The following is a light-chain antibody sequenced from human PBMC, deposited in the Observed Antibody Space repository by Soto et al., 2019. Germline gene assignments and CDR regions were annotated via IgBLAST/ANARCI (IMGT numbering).Light chain of an antibody. Sequence: QSVLTQPPSVSGAPGQRVTISCTGSSSNIGAGYDVHWYQQFPGTAPKLLIYFNNNRPSGVPDRFSASKSGTSASLAITGLQAEDEADYYCQSYDISLSSVFGGGTQLTVL. CDR3: QSYDISLSSV. V-gene: IGLV1-40*01. J-gene: IGLJ3*02. CDR2: FNN. CDR1: SSNIGAGYD.